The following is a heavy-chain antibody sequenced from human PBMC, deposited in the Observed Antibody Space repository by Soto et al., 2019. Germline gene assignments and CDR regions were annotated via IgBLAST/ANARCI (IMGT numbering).Heavy chain of an antibody. CDR1: GFTFSSYS. V-gene: IGHV3-21*01. Sequence: GGSLRLSCAASGFTFSSYSMNWVRQAPGKGLEWVSSISRSSSYIYYADSVKGRFTISRDNAKNSLYLQMNSLRAEGTAVYYCAREPAAIYAFDIWGEGTMVTVAS. CDR3: AREPAAIYAFDI. CDR2: ISRSSSYI. D-gene: IGHD2-2*01. J-gene: IGHJ3*02.